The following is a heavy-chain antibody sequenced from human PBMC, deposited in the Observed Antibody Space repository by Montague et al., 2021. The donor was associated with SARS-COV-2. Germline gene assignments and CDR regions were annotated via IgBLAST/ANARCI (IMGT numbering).Heavy chain of an antibody. Sequence: SETLSLTCTVSGGSISSYYWSWIRQPPGKGLEWIGYIYYSGSTNYNPSLKGRVTISVDTYKNQFSLKLSSVTAADTAVYYCARHQPVGGVRPWGQGTLGPVSS. J-gene: IGHJ5*02. CDR1: GGSISSYY. V-gene: IGHV4-59*08. CDR2: IYYSGST. D-gene: IGHD2-8*02. CDR3: ARHQPVGGVRP.